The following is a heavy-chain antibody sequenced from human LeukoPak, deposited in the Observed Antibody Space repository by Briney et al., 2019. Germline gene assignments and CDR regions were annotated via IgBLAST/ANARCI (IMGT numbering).Heavy chain of an antibody. D-gene: IGHD3-22*01. Sequence: GGSLRLSCAASGFTFSSYAMSWVRQAPGKGLEWVSAISGSGGSTYYADSVKGRFTISRDNSKNTLYLQMNSLRAEDTAVYYCAKDPRDYYDSSGYYYRWFYFDYWGQGTLVTVSS. CDR2: ISGSGGST. J-gene: IGHJ4*02. CDR3: AKDPRDYYDSSGYYYRWFYFDY. CDR1: GFTFSSYA. V-gene: IGHV3-23*01.